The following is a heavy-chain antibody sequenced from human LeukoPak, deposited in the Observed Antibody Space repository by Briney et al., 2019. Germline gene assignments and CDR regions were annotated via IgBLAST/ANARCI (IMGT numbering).Heavy chain of an antibody. V-gene: IGHV3-21*01. D-gene: IGHD6-13*01. J-gene: IGHJ6*02. CDR1: GFTFSSYS. Sequence: PGGSLRLSCAASGFTFSSYSMNWVRQAPGKGLEWVSSISSSSSYIYYADSVKGRFTISRDNAKNSLYLQMNSLRAEDTAVYYCARGDIAAAGTGYYGMDVWGQGTTVTVSS. CDR3: ARGDIAAAGTGYYGMDV. CDR2: ISSSSSYI.